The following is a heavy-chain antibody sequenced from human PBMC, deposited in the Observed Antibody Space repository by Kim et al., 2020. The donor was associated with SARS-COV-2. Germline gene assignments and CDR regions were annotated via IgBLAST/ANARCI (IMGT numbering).Heavy chain of an antibody. V-gene: IGHV3-30-3*01. D-gene: IGHD5-12*01. CDR3: ARDGLGGYDFFDY. Sequence: GGSLRLSCAASGFTFSSYAMHWVRQAPGKGLEWVAVISYDGSNKYYADSVKGRFTISRDNSKNTLYLQMNSLRAEDTAVYYCARDGLGGYDFFDYWGQGT. CDR2: ISYDGSNK. CDR1: GFTFSSYA. J-gene: IGHJ4*02.